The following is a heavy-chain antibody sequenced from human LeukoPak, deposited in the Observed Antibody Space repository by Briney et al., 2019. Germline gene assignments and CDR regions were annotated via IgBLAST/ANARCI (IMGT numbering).Heavy chain of an antibody. CDR2: IYHSGST. V-gene: IGHV4-59*08. D-gene: IGHD1-26*01. CDR1: GGSISSYY. Sequence: WESLSLTCTVSGGSISSYYWRWIRQPPEKELEWVRYIYHSGSTNYNPSLKSRVTIPVDTPNNQVTVKLVSVTAADTAVYYCARRGSLGIGSRPQVAFDIWGQGTMVTVSS. CDR3: ARRGSLGIGSRPQVAFDI. J-gene: IGHJ3*02.